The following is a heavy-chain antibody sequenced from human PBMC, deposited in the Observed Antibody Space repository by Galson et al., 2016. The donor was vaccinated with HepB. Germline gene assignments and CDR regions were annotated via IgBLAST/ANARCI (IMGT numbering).Heavy chain of an antibody. J-gene: IGHJ4*02. D-gene: IGHD6-19*01. CDR1: GFSLTTSGVG. CDR3: AHSLGILVADLTWDY. CDR2: IYWDDDT. V-gene: IGHV2-5*02. Sequence: VKPTQTVTLTCTFSGFSLTTSGVGVGWIRQPPGKALEWLALIYWDDDTRYTPSLKSRLTVTKDTSKNQVVLTMTNMDPMDTATYYCAHSLGILVADLTWDYWGQGTLVTVSS.